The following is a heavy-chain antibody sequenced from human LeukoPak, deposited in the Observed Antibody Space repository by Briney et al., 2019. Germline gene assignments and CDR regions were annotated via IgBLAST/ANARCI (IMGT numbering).Heavy chain of an antibody. CDR1: GFTSSSYA. V-gene: IGHV3-23*01. CDR2: ISGSGGSA. CDR3: AKEAFSCFDY. Sequence: GGSLRLSCAASGFTSSSYAMSWVRQAPGKGLEWVSGISGSGGSAYYADSVKGRSTISRDNSKNTLYLQMNGLRAEDTAVYYCAKEAFSCFDYWGQGTLVTVSS. D-gene: IGHD2-2*01. J-gene: IGHJ4*02.